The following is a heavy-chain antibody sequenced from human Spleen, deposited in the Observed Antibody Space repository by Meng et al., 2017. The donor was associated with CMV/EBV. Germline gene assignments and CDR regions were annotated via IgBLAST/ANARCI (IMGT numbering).Heavy chain of an antibody. J-gene: IGHJ4*02. D-gene: IGHD1-26*01. CDR1: GGSLYGYY. Sequence: CAVTGGSLYGYYWSWLLQSPGRRLEWIGEINHSGDTKYNPSLNSRVTISVDTSKFQFSLRLRSVTAADTAVYYCASRRSWEGDFDYWGQGILVTVSS. V-gene: IGHV4-34*01. CDR2: INHSGDT. CDR3: ASRRSWEGDFDY.